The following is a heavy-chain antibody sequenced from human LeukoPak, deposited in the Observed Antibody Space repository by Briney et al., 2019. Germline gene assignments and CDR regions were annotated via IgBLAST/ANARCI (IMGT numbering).Heavy chain of an antibody. Sequence: GGSLRLPCAASGFTFSDYYMSWIRQAPGKGLEWISYISGSESTIYYADSVKGRFTISRDNAKNSLYLHMSSLRAEDTAVYYCGGVTTYYSYAVDVWGQGTTVTVSS. D-gene: IGHD3-22*01. V-gene: IGHV3-11*01. CDR2: ISGSESTI. CDR1: GFTFSDYY. J-gene: IGHJ6*02. CDR3: GGVTTYYSYAVDV.